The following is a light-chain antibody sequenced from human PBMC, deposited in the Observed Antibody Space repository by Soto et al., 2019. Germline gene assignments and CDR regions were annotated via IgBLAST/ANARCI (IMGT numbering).Light chain of an antibody. CDR3: QQYGSSGT. Sequence: EMVWAQSPCSLSLSRGEIATLSCRASQSVSNNYLAWYQQKPGQAPRLLIYGASNRATGIPDRFSGSGSGTDFTLTISRLEPEDFAVYYCQQYGSSGTFGQGTRLEI. J-gene: IGKJ5*01. CDR1: QSVSNNY. CDR2: GAS. V-gene: IGKV3-20*01.